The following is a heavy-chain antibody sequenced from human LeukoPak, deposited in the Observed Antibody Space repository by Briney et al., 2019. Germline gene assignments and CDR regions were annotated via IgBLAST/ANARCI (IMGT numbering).Heavy chain of an antibody. Sequence: GGSLRLSCAASGFTFSTYSMNWVRQAPGKGLEWVSSISSSSSYIYYADSVKGRFTISRDNAKNSLYLQMNSLRAEDTAVYYCARGKYSSGSVIDYWGQGTLVTVSS. CDR2: ISSSSSYI. CDR3: ARGKYSSGSVIDY. V-gene: IGHV3-21*01. D-gene: IGHD6-19*01. CDR1: GFTFSTYS. J-gene: IGHJ4*02.